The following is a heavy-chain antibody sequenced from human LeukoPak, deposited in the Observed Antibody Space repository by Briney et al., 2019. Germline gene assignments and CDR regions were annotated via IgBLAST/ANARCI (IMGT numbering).Heavy chain of an antibody. CDR1: GFTVSSNY. J-gene: IGHJ3*02. D-gene: IGHD3-22*01. Sequence: PGGSLRLSCAASGFTVSSNYMSWVRQAPGKGLEWVSVIYSGGSTYYADSVKGRFTIFRDNSKNTLYLQMNSLRAEDTAVYYCARARDYYDSSGYSLWAFDIWGQGTMVTVSS. V-gene: IGHV3-66*01. CDR2: IYSGGST. CDR3: ARARDYYDSSGYSLWAFDI.